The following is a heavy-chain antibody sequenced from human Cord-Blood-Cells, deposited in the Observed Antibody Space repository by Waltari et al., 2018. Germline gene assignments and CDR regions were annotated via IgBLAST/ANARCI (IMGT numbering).Heavy chain of an antibody. CDR3: ARSRDFDL. CDR2: IVTAGDP. D-gene: IGHD3-10*01. Sequence: EVQLVESGGGLVQPGGSLRLSCAASGFTLSSYAMHWVRQATGKVLGWVSAIVTAGDPYYPGSVKGRFTISRENAKNSLYLLMNSLRAGDTAVYYCARSRDFDLWGRGTLVTVSS. V-gene: IGHV3-13*05. J-gene: IGHJ2*01. CDR1: GFTLSSYA.